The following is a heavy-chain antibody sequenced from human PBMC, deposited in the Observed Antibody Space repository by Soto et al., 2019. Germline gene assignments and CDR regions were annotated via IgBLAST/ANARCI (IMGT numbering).Heavy chain of an antibody. J-gene: IGHJ4*02. CDR3: TREQPAYGDPFDY. Sequence: GGSLRLSCTASGFTFGDYAMSWFRQAPGKGLEWVGFIRSKAYGGTTEYAASVKGRFTISRDDSKSIAYLQMNSLKTEDTAVYYCTREQPAYGDPFDYWGQGTLVTSPQ. CDR2: IRSKAYGGTT. V-gene: IGHV3-49*03. CDR1: GFTFGDYA. D-gene: IGHD4-17*01.